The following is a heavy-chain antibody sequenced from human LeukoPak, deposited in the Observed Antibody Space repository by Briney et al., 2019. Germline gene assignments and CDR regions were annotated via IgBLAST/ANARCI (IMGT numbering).Heavy chain of an antibody. CDR2: IYSSGST. CDR1: GGSISSYY. Sequence: SETLSLTCTVSGGSISSYYWSWIRQPAGKGLEWIGRIYSSGSTNYNPSLKSRVTVSVDTSKNQFSLKLSSVTAADTAVYYCARGPRSSDWYSIDYWAGEPWSPSPQ. V-gene: IGHV4-4*07. CDR3: ARGPRSSDWYSIDY. D-gene: IGHD6-19*01. J-gene: IGHJ4*02.